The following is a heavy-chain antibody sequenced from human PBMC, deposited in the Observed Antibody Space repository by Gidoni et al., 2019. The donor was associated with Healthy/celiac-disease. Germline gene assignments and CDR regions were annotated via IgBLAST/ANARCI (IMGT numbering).Heavy chain of an antibody. J-gene: IGHJ6*02. Sequence: QVQLVESGGGVVQPGRSLRLSCAASGFTFSSYGMHWVRQAPGKGREWVAVIWYDGSNKYYADSVKGRFTISRDNSKNTLYLQMNSLRAEDTAVYYCARAVLWFGELSSYGMDVWGQGTTVTVSS. D-gene: IGHD3-10*01. V-gene: IGHV3-33*01. CDR3: ARAVLWFGELSSYGMDV. CDR1: GFTFSSYG. CDR2: IWYDGSNK.